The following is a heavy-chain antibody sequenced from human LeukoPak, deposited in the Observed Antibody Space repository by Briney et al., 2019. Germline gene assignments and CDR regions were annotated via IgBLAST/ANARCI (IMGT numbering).Heavy chain of an antibody. CDR1: GGSISSYY. V-gene: IGHV4-59*08. D-gene: IGHD3-9*01. Sequence: PSETLSLTCTVSGGSISSYYWSWIRQPPGKGLXXXXXXYYSGSTNYNPSLKSRVTISVDTSKNQFSLKLSSVTAADTAVYYCARGLRYFDWLSHNWFDPWGQGTLVTVSS. CDR2: XYYSGST. CDR3: ARGLRYFDWLSHNWFDP. J-gene: IGHJ5*02.